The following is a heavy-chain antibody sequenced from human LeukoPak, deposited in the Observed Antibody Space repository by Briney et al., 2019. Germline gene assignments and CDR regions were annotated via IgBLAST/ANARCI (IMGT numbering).Heavy chain of an antibody. CDR2: INPHVGGT. Sequence: AASVKVSCKASGYTFTAFYIHWVRQASGQGLEWMGWINPHVGGTKTAQKFQGRVTMTRDTTFTTAYMELSSLRSDDTAVYYCARSEGYDIVTGPFDFWGQGTLVTVSS. J-gene: IGHJ4*02. CDR1: GYTFTAFY. V-gene: IGHV1-2*02. CDR3: ARSEGYDIVTGPFDF. D-gene: IGHD3-9*01.